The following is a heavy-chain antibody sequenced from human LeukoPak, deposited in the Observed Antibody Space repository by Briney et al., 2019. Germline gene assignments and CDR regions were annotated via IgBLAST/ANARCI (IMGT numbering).Heavy chain of an antibody. V-gene: IGHV4-39*07. D-gene: IGHD3-10*01. CDR3: ARDASHYGSGYYFDY. J-gene: IGHJ4*02. Sequence: SETLSLTCTVSGGSISNSSYYWGWIRQPPGEGLEWIGSINYSGSTYYNPSLKSRVTISVDTSKNQFSLKLSSVTAADTAVYYCARDASHYGSGYYFDYWGQGTLVTVSS. CDR1: GGSISNSSYY. CDR2: INYSGST.